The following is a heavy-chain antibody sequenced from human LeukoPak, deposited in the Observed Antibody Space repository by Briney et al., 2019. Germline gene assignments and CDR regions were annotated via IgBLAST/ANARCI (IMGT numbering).Heavy chain of an antibody. CDR1: GVSFSAYY. V-gene: IGHV4-34*01. CDR3: ARGSTYYESSGQVPFDY. CDR2: INHSGST. Sequence: NPSETLSLTCAVYGVSFSAYYWSWVRQPPGKGLEWIGEINHSGSTNYNPSLKSRVTMSVDTSKNQFSLKLSSVTAADTAVYYCARGSTYYESSGQVPFDYWGQGTLVTVSS. D-gene: IGHD3-22*01. J-gene: IGHJ4*02.